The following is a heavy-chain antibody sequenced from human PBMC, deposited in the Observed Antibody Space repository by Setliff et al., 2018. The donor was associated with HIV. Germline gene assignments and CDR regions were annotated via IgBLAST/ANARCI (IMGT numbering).Heavy chain of an antibody. D-gene: IGHD3-9*01. CDR2: ISVDKGDT. CDR1: GYTFISYG. J-gene: IGHJ4*02. CDR3: ARGGLVNYRVFTGYDY. Sequence: GASVKVSCKASGYTFISYGITWVRQAPGQGLEWMGWISVDKGDTNYAQKLQGRVTLTTDTSTRTSNMELRSLRSEDTAVYYCARGGLVNYRVFTGYDYWGQGTLVTVSS. V-gene: IGHV1-18*01.